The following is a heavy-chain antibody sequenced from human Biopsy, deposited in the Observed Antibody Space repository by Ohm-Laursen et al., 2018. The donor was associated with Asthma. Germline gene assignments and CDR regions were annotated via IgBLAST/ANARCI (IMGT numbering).Heavy chain of an antibody. Sequence: ASVKVSCKSLGGTFNTYVIRWVRQAPGQGLEWMGGINTGFGTTTYPQKFQDRVTITADDSTSTAYMELSSLRSEDAAVYYCARKAGSCISRTCYALDFWGQGTLVTVSS. CDR2: INTGFGTT. D-gene: IGHD2-2*01. CDR3: ARKAGSCISRTCYALDF. CDR1: GGTFNTYV. J-gene: IGHJ4*02. V-gene: IGHV1-69*13.